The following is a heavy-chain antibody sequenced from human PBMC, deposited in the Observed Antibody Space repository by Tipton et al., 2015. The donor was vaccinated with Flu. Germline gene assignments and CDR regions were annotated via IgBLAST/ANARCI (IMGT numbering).Heavy chain of an antibody. J-gene: IGHJ6*02. D-gene: IGHD3-10*01. CDR3: ATSRPHRYSYGMDV. CDR1: GGSISSSAYY. CDR2: IYYSGST. Sequence: TLSLTCTVSGGSISSSAYYWGWIRQTPGKGLEWIDNIYYSGSTFYNPSLKSRVTISLDKSTNQFSLRLSSVTAADTAVYYCATSRPHRYSYGMDVWGQGATVSVSS. V-gene: IGHV4-39*07.